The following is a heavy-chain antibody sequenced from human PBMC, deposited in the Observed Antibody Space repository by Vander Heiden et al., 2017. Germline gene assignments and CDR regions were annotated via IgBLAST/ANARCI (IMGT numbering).Heavy chain of an antibody. CDR2: ISSSSSTI. CDR3: ARDTGGGSSGY. D-gene: IGHD6-19*01. V-gene: IGHV3-48*01. J-gene: IGHJ4*02. CDR1: GFTFSSYN. Sequence: EVQLVESGGGLVQPGGFLRLSCAASGFTFSSYNMNWVRKAPGKGLEWVAYISSSSSTIYYADSVKGRFTISRDNAKNSLDLQMSSLRAEDTAVYYCARDTGGGSSGYWGQGTLVTVSS.